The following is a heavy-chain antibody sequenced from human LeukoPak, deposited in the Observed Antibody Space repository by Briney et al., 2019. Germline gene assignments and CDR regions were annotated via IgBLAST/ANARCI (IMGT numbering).Heavy chain of an antibody. CDR2: IYYSGST. CDR3: AGTSPRDGYNLLNAFDI. Sequence: SETLSLTCTVSGGSISSYYWSWIRQPPGKGLEWIGYIYYSGSTNYNPSLKSRVTISVDTSKNQFSLKLSSVTAADTAVYFCAGTSPRDGYNLLNAFDIWGQGTMVTVSS. J-gene: IGHJ3*02. CDR1: GGSISSYY. V-gene: IGHV4-59*01. D-gene: IGHD5-24*01.